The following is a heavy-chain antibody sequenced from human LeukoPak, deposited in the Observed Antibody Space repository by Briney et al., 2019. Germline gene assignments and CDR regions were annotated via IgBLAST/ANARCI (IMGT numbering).Heavy chain of an antibody. CDR2: ISRSGGTT. V-gene: IGHV3-23*01. Sequence: PGGSLRLSCAASGFTFSSYDMTWVRQTPGKGLEGVALISRSGGTTYYADSVKGRFTIYRDNSKNTLYLQMNSLRAEDTAEYYCAKRGGTESFYYYYYVDVWGKGATVTVSS. D-gene: IGHD2-15*01. J-gene: IGHJ6*03. CDR1: GFTFSSYD. CDR3: AKRGGTESFYYYYYVDV.